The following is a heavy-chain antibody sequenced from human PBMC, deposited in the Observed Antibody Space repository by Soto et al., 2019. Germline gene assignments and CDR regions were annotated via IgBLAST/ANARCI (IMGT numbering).Heavy chain of an antibody. D-gene: IGHD3-10*01. Sequence: GGSLRLSCAASGFTFSDYYMSWIRQAPGKGLEWVSYISSSSSYTNCADSVKGRFTISRDNAKNSLYLQMNSLRAEDTAVYYCARVVHYYGSGSYYGPYFDYWGQGTLVTVSS. CDR2: ISSSSSYT. J-gene: IGHJ4*02. CDR3: ARVVHYYGSGSYYGPYFDY. CDR1: GFTFSDYY. V-gene: IGHV3-11*05.